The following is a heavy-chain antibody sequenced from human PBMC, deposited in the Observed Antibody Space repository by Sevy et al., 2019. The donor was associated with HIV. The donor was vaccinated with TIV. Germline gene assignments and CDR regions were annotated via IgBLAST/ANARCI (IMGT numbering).Heavy chain of an antibody. CDR3: AREVGGFNWRPYYFDS. D-gene: IGHD3-3*01. J-gene: IGHJ4*02. V-gene: IGHV3-7*01. CDR2: KKQDQSEN. Sequence: GGSLRLSCETSGFIFTDYWMSWVRQIPGKGLEWVATKKQDQSENYYVTSVKGGFAISRDGAKKSVSLQMNGLRAEDTALYFCAREVGGFNWRPYYFDSWGQGTLVTVSS. CDR1: GFIFTDYW.